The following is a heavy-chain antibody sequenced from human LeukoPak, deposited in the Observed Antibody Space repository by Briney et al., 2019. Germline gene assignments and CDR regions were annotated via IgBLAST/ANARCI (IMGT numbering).Heavy chain of an antibody. D-gene: IGHD3-16*01. CDR2: ISSSGSTI. CDR3: AKGLMITFGGVIGAFDI. V-gene: IGHV3-11*01. CDR1: GFTFCDYY. J-gene: IGHJ3*02. Sequence: PGGSLRLSFSAPGFTFCDYYMSWIRQTPGKGLEWVSYISSSGSTIYYADSVKGRFTISRDKARNQRYLQMNSLGAGDTTLYYCAKGLMITFGGVIGAFDIWGQGTMVTVSS.